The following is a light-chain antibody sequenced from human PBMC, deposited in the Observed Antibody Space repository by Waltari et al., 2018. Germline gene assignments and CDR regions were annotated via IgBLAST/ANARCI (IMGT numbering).Light chain of an antibody. J-gene: IGLJ3*02. CDR1: SSDVGGYNY. CDR2: DVT. V-gene: IGLV2-14*01. CDR3: SSYTDRSTWV. Sequence: QSALTQPASVSGSPGQSITIPCTGTSSDVGGYNYVSWYQQHPGKAPKLMIYDVTKRPSGVSNRFSGSKSGNTASLTISGLQAEDEADYYCSSYTDRSTWVFGGGTKLTVL.